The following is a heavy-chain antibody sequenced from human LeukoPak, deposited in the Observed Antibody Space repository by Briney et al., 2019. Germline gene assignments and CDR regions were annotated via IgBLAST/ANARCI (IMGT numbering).Heavy chain of an antibody. J-gene: IGHJ5*01. Sequence: GGSLRLSCAASGFTFSDYYMSWIRQAPGKGLEWVSCISSSGITFYYADSVKGQFTISRDNAKNSVYLQMNSLRPEDTALYYCAKDSQTGYCSGGSCYSAWFDSWGQGTLVTVSS. CDR2: ISSSGITF. CDR3: AKDSQTGYCSGGSCYSAWFDS. V-gene: IGHV3-11*01. CDR1: GFTFSDYY. D-gene: IGHD2-15*01.